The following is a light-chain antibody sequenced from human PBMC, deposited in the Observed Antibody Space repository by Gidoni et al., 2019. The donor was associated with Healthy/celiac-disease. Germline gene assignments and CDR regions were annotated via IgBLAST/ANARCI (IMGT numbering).Light chain of an antibody. V-gene: IGKV3-11*01. CDR1: QSVSSY. J-gene: IGKJ1*01. CDR3: QQRSNWPPWT. CDR2: DAS. Sequence: DIVLTHSPATLSLSPGERATLPCRASQSVSSYLAWYQQKPGQAPRLLIYDASNRATGIPARFSGSGSGTDFTLTISSLEPEDFAVYYCQQRSNWPPWTFGQGTKVEIK.